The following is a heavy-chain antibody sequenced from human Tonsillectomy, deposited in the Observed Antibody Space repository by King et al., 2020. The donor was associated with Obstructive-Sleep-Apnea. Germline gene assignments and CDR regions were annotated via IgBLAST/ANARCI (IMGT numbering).Heavy chain of an antibody. CDR3: PREHHFWSGYYYYFDY. V-gene: IGHV3-48*04. D-gene: IGHD3-3*02. J-gene: IGHJ4*02. CDR2: ISATSSTI. CDR1: EFTFSNYN. Sequence: VQLVESGGGLVQPGGSLRLSCAASEFTFSNYNMNWIRQAPGKGLEWISYISATSSTIYYADSVKGRFTVSRDNAKNSLYLQMNSLRAEDTAVYYCPREHHFWSGYYYYFDYWGQGTPVTVSS.